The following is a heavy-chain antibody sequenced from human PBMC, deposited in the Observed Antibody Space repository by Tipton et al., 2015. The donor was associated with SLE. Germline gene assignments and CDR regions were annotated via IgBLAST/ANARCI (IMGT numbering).Heavy chain of an antibody. V-gene: IGHV4-39*01. Sequence: TLSLTCTVSGGAISRSSYYWGWIRQPPGKGLEWIGSIYYSGTTYYSPSLKSRVTISVDTSNNQFSLKLSSVTAADTAVYYCARHQTYYYGSGSGGAFDIVGQGTMVTVSS. CDR3: ARHQTYYYGSGSGGAFDI. D-gene: IGHD3-10*01. CDR1: GGAISRSSYY. J-gene: IGHJ3*02. CDR2: IYYSGTT.